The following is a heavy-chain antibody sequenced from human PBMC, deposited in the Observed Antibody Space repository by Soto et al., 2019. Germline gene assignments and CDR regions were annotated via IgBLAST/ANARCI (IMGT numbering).Heavy chain of an antibody. J-gene: IGHJ4*02. CDR3: ARHGQYCGGDCWSDY. V-gene: IGHV5-51*01. D-gene: IGHD2-21*02. CDR2: IYPGDSDT. Sequence: EFLNTFVRGSGYSFTSYWIGWVRQMPGKGLEWMGIIYPGDSDTRYSPSFQGQVTISADKSISTAYLQWSSLKASDTAMYYCARHGQYCGGDCWSDYWGQGTLVTVSS. CDR1: GYSFTSYW.